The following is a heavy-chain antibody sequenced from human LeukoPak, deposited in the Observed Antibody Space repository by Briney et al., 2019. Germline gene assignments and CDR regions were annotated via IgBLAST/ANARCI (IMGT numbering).Heavy chain of an antibody. CDR3: AKAGTGATAIDY. Sequence: GGSLRLSCAASGFTFDDYTMHWVRQAPGKGLEWVSLITWDGGSTFYADSVRGRFTISRDNSKNSLYLQMNSLRSEDTALYYCAKAGTGATAIDYWGQGTLVTVSS. V-gene: IGHV3-43*01. CDR2: ITWDGGST. CDR1: GFTFDDYT. J-gene: IGHJ4*02. D-gene: IGHD1-26*01.